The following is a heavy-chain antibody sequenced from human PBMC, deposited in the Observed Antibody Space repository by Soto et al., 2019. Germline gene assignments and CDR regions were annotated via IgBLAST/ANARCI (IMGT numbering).Heavy chain of an antibody. J-gene: IGHJ4*02. Sequence: SVKVSCKASGGTFSSYAISWVRQAPGQGLEWMGGIIPIFGTANYAQKFQGRVTITADESTSTAYMELSSLRSEDTAVYYCARNLPDYGGNSDYWGQGTLVTVSS. CDR1: GGTFSSYA. V-gene: IGHV1-69*13. D-gene: IGHD4-17*01. CDR3: ARNLPDYGGNSDY. CDR2: IIPIFGTA.